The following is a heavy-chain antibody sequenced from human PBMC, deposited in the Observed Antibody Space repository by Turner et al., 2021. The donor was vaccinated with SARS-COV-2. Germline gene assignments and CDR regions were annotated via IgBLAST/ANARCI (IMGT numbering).Heavy chain of an antibody. CDR1: RGSFTVSY. CDR2: INHSGIT. CDR3: ARGSVT. D-gene: IGHD2-21*02. V-gene: IGHV4-34*01. Sequence: QVHLQPWGTPLLKPSETLSLTCAVYRGSFTVSYWSWIRQSPERGLEWIGEINHSGITNINPSLKSRVTMSVDTPKNQFSLKLISVTAADTAIYYCARGSVTWGQGTLVTVSS. J-gene: IGHJ4*02.